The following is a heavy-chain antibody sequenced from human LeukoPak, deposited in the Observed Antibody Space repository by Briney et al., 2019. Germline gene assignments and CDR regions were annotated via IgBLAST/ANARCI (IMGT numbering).Heavy chain of an antibody. CDR3: ARNSGRGGDFMGDAFDI. V-gene: IGHV4-31*03. Sequence: SETLSLTCTVSGGSISSGDYYWSWIRQHPGKGLEWIGYIYYSGSTYYNPSLKSRVTISVDTSKNQFSLKLSSVTAADTAVYYCARNSGRGGDFMGDAFDIWGQGTMVTVSS. J-gene: IGHJ3*02. CDR1: GGSISSGDYY. CDR2: IYYSGST. D-gene: IGHD2-21*02.